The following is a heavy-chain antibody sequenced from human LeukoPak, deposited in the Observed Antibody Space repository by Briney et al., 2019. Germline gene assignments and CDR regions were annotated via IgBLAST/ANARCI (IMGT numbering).Heavy chain of an antibody. Sequence: PGGSLRLSCAASGFTVSSNYMSWVRQAPGKGLEWVSVIYSGGSSYYADSVKGRFTISRDNSKNTVYLQMNSLRAEDTAVYYCARVDLEMATIDYWGQGTLVAVSS. J-gene: IGHJ4*02. CDR1: GFTVSSNY. CDR3: ARVDLEMATIDY. D-gene: IGHD5-24*01. V-gene: IGHV3-66*01. CDR2: IYSGGSS.